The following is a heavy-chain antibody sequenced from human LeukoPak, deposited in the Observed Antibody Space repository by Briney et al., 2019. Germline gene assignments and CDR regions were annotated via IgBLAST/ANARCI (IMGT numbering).Heavy chain of an antibody. CDR1: GGSFSDYF. CDR2: IDDGGNT. CDR3: ARFSRITWGDWGDAFDI. V-gene: IGHV4-34*01. J-gene: IGHJ3*02. D-gene: IGHD2-21*02. Sequence: PSETLSLTCRVYGGSFSDYFWSWIRQSPGKGLEWMGEIDDGGNTNYNPSLMSRVMVSMEKSKKQFSLVMRSVAAADTAVYDCARFSRITWGDWGDAFDIWGQGTTVIVSS.